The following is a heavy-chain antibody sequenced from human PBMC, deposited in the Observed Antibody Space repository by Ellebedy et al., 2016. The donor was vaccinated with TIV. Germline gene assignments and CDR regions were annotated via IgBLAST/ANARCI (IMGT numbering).Heavy chain of an antibody. J-gene: IGHJ4*02. CDR3: ARGIYYDSSGYYFDD. CDR2: IGTAGDT. CDR1: GFTFSSYD. D-gene: IGHD3-22*01. V-gene: IGHV3-13*04. Sequence: GGSLRLXXAASGFTFSSYDMHWVRQATGKGLEWVSAIGTAGDTYYPGSVKGRFTISRENAKNSLYLQMNSLRAGDTAVYYCARGIYYDSSGYYFDDWGQGTLVTVSS.